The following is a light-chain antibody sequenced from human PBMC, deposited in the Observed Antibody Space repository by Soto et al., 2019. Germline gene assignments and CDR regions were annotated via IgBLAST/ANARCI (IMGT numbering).Light chain of an antibody. CDR3: QQYNNWPLT. V-gene: IGKV3-15*01. CDR1: QSVSTN. CDR2: GPS. J-gene: IGKJ1*01. Sequence: DIVMTQSPATLSVSPGERATLSCRASQSVSTNLAWYQQKPGQAPRLLIYGPSTRATGIPPRFGGSGSGTEFTLTISSLQSEDFAVYYCQQYNNWPLTFGQGTTVEIK.